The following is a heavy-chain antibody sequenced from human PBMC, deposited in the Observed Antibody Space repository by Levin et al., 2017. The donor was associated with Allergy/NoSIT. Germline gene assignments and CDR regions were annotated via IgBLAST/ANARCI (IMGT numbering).Heavy chain of an antibody. D-gene: IGHD2-8*02. CDR3: ARVRNAGGRGWFDS. CDR1: GDSISSGHYY. J-gene: IGHJ5*01. V-gene: IGHV4-31*03. CDR2: SYYSGTA. Sequence: ASETLSLTCTVSGDSISSGHYYWSWIRQPPGKGLEWIGHSYYSGTAYYNPSLKSRVTISVDTSKNQFSLKLSPVTAADSAVYYCARVRNAGGRGWFDSWGQGTLVTVSS.